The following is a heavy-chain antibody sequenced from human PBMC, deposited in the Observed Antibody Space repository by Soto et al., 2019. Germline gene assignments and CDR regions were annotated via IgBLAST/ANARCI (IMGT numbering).Heavy chain of an antibody. CDR1: GFTFSSGW. CDR2: IKQDGSEK. D-gene: IGHD3-22*01. CDR3: ARERITMIVVVIGTAVDY. V-gene: IGHV3-7*03. Sequence: GGSLRLSCAASGFTFSSGWMSWVRQAPGKGQEWVANIKQDGSEKYYVDSVKGRFTISRDNAKNSLYLQMNSLRAEDTAVYYCARERITMIVVVIGTAVDYWGQGTLVTVSS. J-gene: IGHJ4*02.